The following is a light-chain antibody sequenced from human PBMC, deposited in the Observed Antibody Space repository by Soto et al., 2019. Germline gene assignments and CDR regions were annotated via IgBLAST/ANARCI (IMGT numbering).Light chain of an antibody. CDR1: SRDVGGYNY. CDR2: EVS. V-gene: IGLV2-14*01. Sequence: QSVLTQPASVSGSPGQSITISCTGTSRDVGGYNYVSWHQQHPGKAPKVIITEVSNRPSGVSNRFSGSKSGNTASLTISGLQAEDEADYYCSSYISSSTFVVFGGGTQLTV. CDR3: SSYISSSTFVV. J-gene: IGLJ2*01.